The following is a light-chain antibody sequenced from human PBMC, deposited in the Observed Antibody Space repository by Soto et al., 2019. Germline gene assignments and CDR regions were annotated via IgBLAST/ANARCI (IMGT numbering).Light chain of an antibody. J-gene: IGKJ2*01. CDR1: QGVRNN. CDR2: AAT. Sequence: AIPMTQSPSSLSASVGDRVTITCRASQGVRNNLSWYQQRPGKAPKLLINAATALHSGVPSRFSGSGSGSDFTLSISSLQPEDVATYYCLQDYSPPFTFGQGTKLEIK. V-gene: IGKV1-6*01. CDR3: LQDYSPPFT.